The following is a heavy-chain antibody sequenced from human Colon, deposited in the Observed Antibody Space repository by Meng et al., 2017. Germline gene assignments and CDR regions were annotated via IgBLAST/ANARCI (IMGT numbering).Heavy chain of an antibody. V-gene: IGHV3-48*03. Sequence: SLKTPRAASGFVFSDYEFNWVRQAPGKGLEWISYITSRGDIALYAESVKGRFTISRDSAKNSLYLQMNSLRAEDTAVYFCATDLYGVKDFDDWGQGTLVTVSS. D-gene: IGHD3-3*01. CDR1: GFVFSDYE. CDR3: ATDLYGVKDFDD. J-gene: IGHJ4*02. CDR2: ITSRGDIA.